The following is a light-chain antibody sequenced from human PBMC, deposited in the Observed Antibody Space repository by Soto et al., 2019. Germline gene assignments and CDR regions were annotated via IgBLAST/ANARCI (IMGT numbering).Light chain of an antibody. CDR2: GAS. V-gene: IGKV3-15*01. Sequence: EIVMTQSPATLSASPGERATISCRASQSISSHLAWYQQKPGQPPNLLIYGASTRAAGVPARFSGSGSGTEFTLTISSLQSADFAVYYCQQYHNWPPLTFGGGTNVEFK. CDR3: QQYHNWPPLT. J-gene: IGKJ4*01. CDR1: QSISSH.